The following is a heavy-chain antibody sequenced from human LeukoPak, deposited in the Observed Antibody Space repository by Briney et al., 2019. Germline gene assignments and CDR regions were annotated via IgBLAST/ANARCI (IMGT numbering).Heavy chain of an antibody. Sequence: PGGSLRLSCAASGFTFISYSMNWVRQAPGKGLEWVSYISSSGSTIYYADSVKGRFTISRDNAKNSLYLQMNSLRAEDTAVYYCAREAGQSPRVDYWGQGTLVTVSS. CDR3: AREAGQSPRVDY. J-gene: IGHJ4*02. D-gene: IGHD5-24*01. V-gene: IGHV3-48*04. CDR2: ISSSGSTI. CDR1: GFTFISYS.